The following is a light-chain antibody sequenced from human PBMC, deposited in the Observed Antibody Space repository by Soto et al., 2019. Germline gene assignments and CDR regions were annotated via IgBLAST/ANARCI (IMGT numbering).Light chain of an antibody. J-gene: IGKJ1*01. CDR3: KHYGRAPPSWT. V-gene: IGKV3-20*01. CDR1: QSVSSNY. CDR2: DAS. Sequence: EIVLTQSPGTLSLSPGERATLSCRASQSVSSNYLAWYQQKPGQPPRLLISDASSRATGIPDRFSGSGSGTDLTLTISGLEPEDFAVYYCKHYGRAPPSWTFGQGTKVEIK.